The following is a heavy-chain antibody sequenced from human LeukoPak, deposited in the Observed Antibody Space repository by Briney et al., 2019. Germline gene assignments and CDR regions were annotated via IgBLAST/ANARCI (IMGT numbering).Heavy chain of an antibody. V-gene: IGHV1-18*01. CDR1: GYTFTSYG. CDR3: ARAPYCSSTSCLLNDY. CDR2: ISAYNGNT. J-gene: IGHJ4*02. D-gene: IGHD2-2*01. Sequence: RASVKVSCKASGYTFTSYGISWVRQAPGQGLEWMGWISAYNGNTNYAQKLQGRVTMTTDTSTSTAYMELRSLRSDDTAVYYCARAPYCSSTSCLLNDYWGQGTLVTVSS.